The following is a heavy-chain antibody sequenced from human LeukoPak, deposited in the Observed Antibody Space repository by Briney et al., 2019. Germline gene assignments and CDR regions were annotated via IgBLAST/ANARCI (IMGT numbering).Heavy chain of an antibody. J-gene: IGHJ4*02. CDR2: VSASSNI. Sequence: PGGSLRLSCAASGFTFSSYTMNWVRQAPGKGLQWVSTVSASSNIHYSESVKGRFTISRDNARNSLYLQMNSLRDEDTAVYYCMRDALHTAHFDYWGQGTLVTVSS. CDR1: GFTFSSYT. CDR3: MRDALHTAHFDY. V-gene: IGHV3-48*02. D-gene: IGHD5-18*01.